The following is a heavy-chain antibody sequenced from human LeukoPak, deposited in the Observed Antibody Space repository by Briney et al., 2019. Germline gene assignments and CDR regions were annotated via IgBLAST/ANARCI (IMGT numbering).Heavy chain of an antibody. V-gene: IGHV3-43*02. Sequence: GGSLRLSCAASGFTFDDYAMHWVRQVPGKGLEWVSLISGDGDNTYYADSVKGRFTISRDNSKNTLYLQMNSLRAEDTAVYYCAKGRYSSSWYYFDYWGQGTLVTVSS. CDR2: ISGDGDNT. CDR3: AKGRYSSSWYYFDY. J-gene: IGHJ4*02. D-gene: IGHD6-13*01. CDR1: GFTFDDYA.